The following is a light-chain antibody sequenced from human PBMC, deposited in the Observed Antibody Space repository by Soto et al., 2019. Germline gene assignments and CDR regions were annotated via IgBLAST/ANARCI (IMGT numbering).Light chain of an antibody. J-gene: IGKJ1*01. CDR1: QSIGIY. CDR3: QHRSTWPGTWT. CDR2: GAS. V-gene: IGKV3-11*01. Sequence: EVVLTQSPATLSLSPGEGATLPCRASQSIGIYLTWYRQKPGQAPRLLIYGASNRATGIPARFSGSGSGTDFTLTITSLEPEDFAVYYCQHRSTWPGTWTFGQGTKVDIK.